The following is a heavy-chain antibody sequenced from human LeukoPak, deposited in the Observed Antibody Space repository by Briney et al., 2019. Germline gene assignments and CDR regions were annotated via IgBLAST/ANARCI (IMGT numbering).Heavy chain of an antibody. CDR1: GGSISSYY. Sequence: SETLSLTCTVSGGSISSYYWTWIRQSAGKGLEWIGRINTSGSTNYNTSLRSRVTMSVNTSKNQFSLNLTSVTAADTAVYSCAREGGDPRWLDPWGQGTLVTVSS. V-gene: IGHV4-4*07. D-gene: IGHD6-25*01. CDR2: INTSGST. J-gene: IGHJ5*02. CDR3: AREGGDPRWLDP.